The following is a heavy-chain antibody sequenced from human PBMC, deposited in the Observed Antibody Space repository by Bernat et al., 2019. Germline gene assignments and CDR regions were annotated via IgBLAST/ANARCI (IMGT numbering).Heavy chain of an antibody. V-gene: IGHV4-59*08. J-gene: IGHJ6*04. Sequence: QVQLQESGPRLVKPSETLSLTCTVSGGSVSSHYWSWIRQPPGKGLEWIGYIYYSGIINYNPSLKSRVTITVDTSKNQFSLKLSSVTAADTAVYYCARLYGTPVWGKGTTVTVSS. CDR3: ARLYGTPV. CDR1: GGSVSSHY. CDR2: IYYSGII. D-gene: IGHD1-7*01.